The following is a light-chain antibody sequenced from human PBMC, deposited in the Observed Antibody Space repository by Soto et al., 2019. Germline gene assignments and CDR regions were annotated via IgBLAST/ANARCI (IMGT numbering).Light chain of an antibody. CDR1: QSVSSD. CDR2: GAC. V-gene: IGKV3D-15*01. J-gene: IGKJ1*01. CDR3: QQYNTWPGT. Sequence: PGERATLSCTASQSVSSDYLAWYQQKPGQAPRLLIYGACIMATGVPDRFSGSASGTVFPPTITRLPSEDFAVYYRQQYNTWPGTFGQGTKVDIK.